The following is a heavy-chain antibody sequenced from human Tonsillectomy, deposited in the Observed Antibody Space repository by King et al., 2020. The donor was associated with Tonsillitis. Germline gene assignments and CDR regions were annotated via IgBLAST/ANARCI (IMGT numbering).Heavy chain of an antibody. J-gene: IGHJ3*02. CDR3: ARDRVVRGVIITAFDI. CDR1: GGTFSSYA. CDR2: IIPIFGTA. Sequence: VQLVESGAEVKKPGSSVKVSCKASGGTFSSYAISWVRQAPGQGLEWMGGIIPIFGTANYAQKFQGRVTITADESTSTAYMELGSLRSEDTAVYYCARDRVVRGVIITAFDIWGQGTMVTVSS. V-gene: IGHV1-69*01. D-gene: IGHD3-10*01.